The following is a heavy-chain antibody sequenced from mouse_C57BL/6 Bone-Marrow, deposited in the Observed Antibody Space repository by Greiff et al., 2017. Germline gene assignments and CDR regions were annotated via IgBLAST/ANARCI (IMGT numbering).Heavy chain of an antibody. CDR2: ISGGGGNT. CDR3: SRQGTTVLATNYFDV. CDR1: GFTFSSYT. Sequence: EVMLVESGGGLVKPGGSLKLSCAASGFTFSSYTMSWVRQTPEKRLQWVAAISGGGGNTYYPDSVKGRFTISRDNDKNILYLQMSSLRSEDTAWYYCSRQGTTVLATNYFDVWGTGTTVTVSS. D-gene: IGHD1-1*01. J-gene: IGHJ1*03. V-gene: IGHV5-9*01.